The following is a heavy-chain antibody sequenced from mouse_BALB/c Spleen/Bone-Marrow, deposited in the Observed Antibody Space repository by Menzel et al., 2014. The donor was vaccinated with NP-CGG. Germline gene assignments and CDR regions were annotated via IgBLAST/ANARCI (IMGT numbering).Heavy chain of an antibody. CDR2: IRNKANGYTT. CDR1: GFNFTDYY. Sequence: EVMLVESGGGLVQPGGSLRLSCATSGFNFTDYYMSWVRQPPGKALEWLGFIRNKANGYTTEYSASVRGRFTISRDNSQRLLYLQMNTLSAEDSATYYCARDDYYAMDYWGQGTSVTVSS. V-gene: IGHV7-3*02. J-gene: IGHJ4*01. CDR3: ARDDYYAMDY.